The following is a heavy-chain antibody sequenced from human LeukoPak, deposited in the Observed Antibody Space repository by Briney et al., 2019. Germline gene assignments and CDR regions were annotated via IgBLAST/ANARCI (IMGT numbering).Heavy chain of an antibody. CDR1: GFTFSNYY. J-gene: IGHJ6*02. CDR3: ARDMLSIPTGSEHHYSDMDV. D-gene: IGHD3-16*01. V-gene: IGHV1-2*02. CDR2: INLNSGAT. Sequence: GASVKVSCKASGFTFSNYYLHWVRQAPGQGLEWLGWINLNSGATNYAQKLQGRVTMTRDTSISTAYMEVSSLRSDDTAVFCCARDMLSIPTGSEHHYSDMDVWGQGTTVTVSS.